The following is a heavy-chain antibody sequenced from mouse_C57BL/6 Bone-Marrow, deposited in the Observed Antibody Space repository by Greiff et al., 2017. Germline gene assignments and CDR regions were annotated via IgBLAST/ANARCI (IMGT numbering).Heavy chain of an antibody. Sequence: GVDFSRYWMSWVRRAPGKGLEWIGEINPDSSTINYAPSLKDKFIISRDNAKNTLYLQMSKVRSEDTALYYCASYYGSSSFAYWGQGTLVTVSA. J-gene: IGHJ3*01. D-gene: IGHD1-1*01. CDR3: ASYYGSSSFAY. CDR2: INPDSSTI. CDR1: GVDFSRYW. V-gene: IGHV4-1*01.